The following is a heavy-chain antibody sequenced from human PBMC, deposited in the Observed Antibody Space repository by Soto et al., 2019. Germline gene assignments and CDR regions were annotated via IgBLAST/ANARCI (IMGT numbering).Heavy chain of an antibody. Sequence: EVQLLESGGGLVQPGGSLRLSCAASGFAFSSYAMSWVRQAPGKGLEWVSAISGSGGSTYYADSVKGRFTISRDNSKNTLYLQMNSLRAEDTAVYYCAKPPYSSGWYGHDYWGQGTLVTVSS. V-gene: IGHV3-23*01. D-gene: IGHD6-19*01. CDR1: GFAFSSYA. J-gene: IGHJ4*02. CDR2: ISGSGGST. CDR3: AKPPYSSGWYGHDY.